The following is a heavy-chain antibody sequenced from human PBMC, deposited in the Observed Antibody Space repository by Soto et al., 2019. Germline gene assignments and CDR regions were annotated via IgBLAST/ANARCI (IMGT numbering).Heavy chain of an antibody. V-gene: IGHV4-59*01. J-gene: IGHJ6*03. CDR3: ARGEYYYFMDF. CDR1: GNSINSYY. CDR2: IYYSGST. Sequence: PSETLSLTCSVSGNSINSYYWSWIRQPPGKGLEWIGYIYYSGSTNYNPSLKSRVTISVDTSKNQFSLKLSSVTAADTAVYYCARGEYYYFMDFWGKGTTVTGSS.